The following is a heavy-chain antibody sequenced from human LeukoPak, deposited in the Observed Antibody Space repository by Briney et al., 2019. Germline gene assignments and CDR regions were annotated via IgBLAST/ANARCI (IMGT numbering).Heavy chain of an antibody. CDR1: GFTFSSYW. D-gene: IGHD2-15*01. V-gene: IGHV3-7*01. CDR2: IKQDGSEK. CDR3: ARDLPAMDCSGGSCYSKN. Sequence: PGGSLRLSCAASGFTFSSYWMSWVRQAPGKGLEWVANIKQDGSEKYYVDSVKGRFTISRDNAKNSLYLQMNSLRAEDTAVYYCARDLPAMDCSGGSCYSKNWGQGTLVTVSS. J-gene: IGHJ4*02.